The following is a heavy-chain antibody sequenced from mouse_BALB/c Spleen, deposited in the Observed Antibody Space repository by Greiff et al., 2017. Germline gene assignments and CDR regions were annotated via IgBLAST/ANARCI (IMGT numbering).Heavy chain of an antibody. D-gene: IGHD2-4*01. J-gene: IGHJ3*01. Sequence: VKLMESGPGLVAPSQSLSITCTVSGFSLTSYGVHWVRQPPGKGLEWLGVIWAGGSTNYNSALMSRLSISKDNSKSQVFLKMNSLQTDDTAMYYCARDFMITGTWFAYWGQGTLVTVSA. V-gene: IGHV2-9*02. CDR3: ARDFMITGTWFAY. CDR2: IWAGGST. CDR1: GFSLTSYG.